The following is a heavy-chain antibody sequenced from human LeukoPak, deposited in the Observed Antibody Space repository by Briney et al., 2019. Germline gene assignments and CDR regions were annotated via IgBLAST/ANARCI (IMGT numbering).Heavy chain of an antibody. D-gene: IGHD5-18*01. CDR1: GFTFSSYG. Sequence: PGGSLRLSCAASGFTFSSYGMHWVRQAPGKGLEWVALIWYDGNNKYYADSVKGRFTISRDNSKNTLYLQMNSLRAEDTAVYYCAKRGYSYGTISYWGQGTLVTVSS. V-gene: IGHV3-33*06. J-gene: IGHJ4*02. CDR2: IWYDGNNK. CDR3: AKRGYSYGTISY.